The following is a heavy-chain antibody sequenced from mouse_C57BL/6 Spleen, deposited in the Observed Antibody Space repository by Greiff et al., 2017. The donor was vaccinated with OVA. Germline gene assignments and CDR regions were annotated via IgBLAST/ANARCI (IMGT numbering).Heavy chain of an antibody. J-gene: IGHJ1*03. Sequence: VQLQQSGPELVKPGASVKIPCKASGYTFTDYNMDWVKQSHGKSLEWIGDINPNNGGTIYNQKFKGKATLTVDKSSSTAYMELRSLTSEDTAVYYCARQDYGSREYYDVWGTGTTVTVSS. CDR1: GYTFTDYN. CDR2: INPNNGGT. D-gene: IGHD1-1*01. CDR3: ARQDYGSREYYDV. V-gene: IGHV1-18*01.